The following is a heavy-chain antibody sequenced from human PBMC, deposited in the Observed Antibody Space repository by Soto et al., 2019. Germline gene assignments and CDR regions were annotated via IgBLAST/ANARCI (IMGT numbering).Heavy chain of an antibody. CDR1: GFTFSSYG. CDR2: ISYDGSNK. D-gene: IGHD3-22*01. V-gene: IGHV3-30*18. J-gene: IGHJ4*02. CDR3: AKDQRDSSGYYLY. Sequence: GGSLRLSCAASGFTFSSYGMHWVRQAPGKGLEWVAVISYDGSNKYYADSVKGRFTISRDNSKNTLYLQMNSLRAEDTAVYYCAKDQRDSSGYYLYWGQGTLVTVSS.